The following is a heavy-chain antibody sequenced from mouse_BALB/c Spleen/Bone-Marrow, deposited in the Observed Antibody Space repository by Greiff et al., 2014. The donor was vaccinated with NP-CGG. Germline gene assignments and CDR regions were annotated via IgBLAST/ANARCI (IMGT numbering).Heavy chain of an antibody. D-gene: IGHD2-14*01. V-gene: IGHV1S137*01. J-gene: IGHJ4*01. CDR3: ARSGKVRNAMDY. Sequence: VQGVESGAELVRPGVSVKISCKGSGYTFTDYAMHWVKQSHAKSLEWIGVISTYYGDASYNQKFKGKATMTVDKSSSTAYMELARLTSEDSAIYYGARSGKVRNAMDYWGQGTSVTVSS. CDR2: ISTYYGDA. CDR1: GYTFTDYA.